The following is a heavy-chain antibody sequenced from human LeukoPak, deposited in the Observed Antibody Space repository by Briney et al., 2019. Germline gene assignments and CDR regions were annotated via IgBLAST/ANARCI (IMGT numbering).Heavy chain of an antibody. V-gene: IGHV3-23*01. CDR3: AKDRAAPATPYNWFDP. J-gene: IGHJ5*02. CDR1: GFTFNNYA. Sequence: GGSLRLSCAASGFTFNNYAMSWVRHAPAKGREWDSTISGSGGSTYYADSVQGRFTISRDKSRTTLYLQMDSLRAEDTAVYYCAKDRAAPATPYNWFDPWGQGTLVTVSS. CDR2: ISGSGGST. D-gene: IGHD6-13*01.